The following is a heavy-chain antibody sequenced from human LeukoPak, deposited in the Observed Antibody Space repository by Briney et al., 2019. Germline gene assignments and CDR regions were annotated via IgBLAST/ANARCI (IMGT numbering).Heavy chain of an antibody. D-gene: IGHD3-10*01. CDR3: AKDLEYYGSGDPFDM. CDR2: ISFDGNDK. Sequence: GSSLRLSCAASGFTFNRYGMHWVRQAPSKGLEWAAYISFDGNDKYYADSVKGRFTISRDKSNNILFLQMKTLRVEDTAVYYCAKDLEYYGSGDPFDMWGQGTMVTVSS. V-gene: IGHV3-33*03. CDR1: GFTFNRYG. J-gene: IGHJ3*02.